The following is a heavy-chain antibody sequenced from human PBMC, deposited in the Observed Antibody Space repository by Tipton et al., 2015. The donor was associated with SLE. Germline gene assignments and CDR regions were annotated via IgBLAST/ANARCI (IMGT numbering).Heavy chain of an antibody. CDR2: ISYDGSNK. Sequence: RSLRLSCAASGFTFSSYAMHWVRQAPGKGLEWVAVISYDGSNKYYADSVKGRFTISRDNSKNTLYLQMNSLRAEDTAVYYCARDPGGYYGSGSYDRPGPFDPWGQGTLVTVSS. J-gene: IGHJ5*02. V-gene: IGHV3-30-3*01. CDR1: GFTFSSYA. D-gene: IGHD3-10*01. CDR3: ARDPGGYYGSGSYDRPGPFDP.